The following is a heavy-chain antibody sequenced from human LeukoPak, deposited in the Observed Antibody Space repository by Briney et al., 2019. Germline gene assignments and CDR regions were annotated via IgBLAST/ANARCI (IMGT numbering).Heavy chain of an antibody. J-gene: IGHJ3*02. Sequence: KASETLSLTCTVSGGSISSYYWSWIRQPAGKGLEWIGRIYTSGSTNYNPSLKSRVTMSVDTSKNQFSLKLSSVTAADTAVYYCARGDYRAKEDAFDIWGQGTMVTVSS. V-gene: IGHV4-4*07. CDR2: IYTSGST. D-gene: IGHD4-11*01. CDR1: GGSISSYY. CDR3: ARGDYRAKEDAFDI.